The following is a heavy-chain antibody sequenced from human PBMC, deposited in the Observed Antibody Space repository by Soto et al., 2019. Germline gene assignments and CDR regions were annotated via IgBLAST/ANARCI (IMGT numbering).Heavy chain of an antibody. CDR1: GYTFTSYG. D-gene: IGHD3-3*01. V-gene: IGHV1-18*01. J-gene: IGHJ5*02. CDR2: ISAYNGNT. Sequence: ASVKVSCKASGYTFTSYGISWLLQAPGQGLEWMGWISAYNGNTNYAQKLQGRVTMTTDTSTSTAYMELRSLRSDDTAVYYCARDRDDFWSGYWFDPWGQGTLVTVSS. CDR3: ARDRDDFWSGYWFDP.